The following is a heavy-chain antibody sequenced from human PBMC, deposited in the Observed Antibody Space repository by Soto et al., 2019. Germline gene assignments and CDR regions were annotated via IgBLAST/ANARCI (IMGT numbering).Heavy chain of an antibody. V-gene: IGHV3-48*03. Sequence: EVQLAESVGDLVQPGGSLRLSCVVSGFTFSYYEMNWVRQAPWKGLERVAFISHTDRLTHYPDSVKGRFTISRDNAQNSLYLEMTSLRVEDTGVYYCARDTGRASADLWGQGTLVTVSS. CDR2: ISHTDRLT. J-gene: IGHJ5*02. CDR3: ARDTGRASADL. D-gene: IGHD6-13*01. CDR1: GFTFSYYE.